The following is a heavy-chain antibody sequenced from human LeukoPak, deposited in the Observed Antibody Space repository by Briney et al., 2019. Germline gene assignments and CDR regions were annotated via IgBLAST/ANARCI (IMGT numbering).Heavy chain of an antibody. Sequence: SQTLSLTCTVSGGSISGGTYYWSWIRQTAGRGLEWIGRIFSSGTTNYNPSLKSRVTISVDTSKNQFSLNLTSVTAADTAVYYCARDMVGALTFDYWGQGTLVTVSS. D-gene: IGHD1-26*01. V-gene: IGHV4-61*02. CDR2: IFSSGTT. J-gene: IGHJ4*02. CDR3: ARDMVGALTFDY. CDR1: GGSISGGTYY.